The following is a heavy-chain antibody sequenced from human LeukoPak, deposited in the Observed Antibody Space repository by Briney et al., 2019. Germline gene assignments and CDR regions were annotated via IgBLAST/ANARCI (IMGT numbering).Heavy chain of an antibody. CDR2: MYPESGDT. CDR3: ATRGGLTPNTLAM. Sequence: SSVQVSCKGSGYNFNVYYIHSVRQATGQGLEWMGWMYPESGDTIYAPKFQGSVSMTRDTSITTAYMELISLTFDDSAMYYCATRGGLTPNTLAMWGHGTMVTVSS. V-gene: IGHV1-2*02. CDR1: GYNFNVYY. D-gene: IGHD2-15*01. J-gene: IGHJ3*01.